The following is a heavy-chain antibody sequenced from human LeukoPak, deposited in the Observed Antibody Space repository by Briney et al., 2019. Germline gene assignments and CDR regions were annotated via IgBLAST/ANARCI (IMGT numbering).Heavy chain of an antibody. J-gene: IGHJ3*02. V-gene: IGHV1-69*05. CDR2: IIPIFGTA. D-gene: IGHD2-2*01. Sequence: GASVKVSYKVSGYTLTELSMHWVRQAPGKGLEWMGGIIPIFGTANYAQKFQGRVTITTDESTSTAYMELSSLRSEDTAVYYCAREYCSSTSCYNDAFDIWGQGTMVTVSS. CDR3: AREYCSSTSCYNDAFDI. CDR1: GYTLTELS.